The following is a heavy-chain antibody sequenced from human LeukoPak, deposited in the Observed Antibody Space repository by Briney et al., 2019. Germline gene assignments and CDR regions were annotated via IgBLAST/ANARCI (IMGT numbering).Heavy chain of an antibody. CDR1: GGSVSTNSYC. V-gene: IGHV4-30-2*01. D-gene: IGHD3-22*01. CDR2: IYQRGST. Sequence: SETLSLTCGVSGGSVSTNSYCWSWIRQPPGMGLEWLVYIYQRGSTSNNPSLQTRFTIPKAKSKTQFTLKLRSVTAADRLFFYCGRDSYYENSGVGALDLRGQGTLGTVPS. CDR3: GRDSYYENSGVGALDL. J-gene: IGHJ3*01.